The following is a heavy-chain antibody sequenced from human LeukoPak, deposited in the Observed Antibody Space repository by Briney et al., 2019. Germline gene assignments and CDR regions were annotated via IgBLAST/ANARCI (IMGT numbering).Heavy chain of an antibody. V-gene: IGHV4-4*07. CDR1: GGSISSYY. CDR3: ARDSGSGSYYKGGYYYGMDV. J-gene: IGHJ6*02. CDR2: IFTIGGT. Sequence: SETLSLTCTVSGGSISSYYWSWIRQPAGKGRKWIGRIFTIGGTNYNPSLKSRVTMSVDTSKNQFSLKLSSVTAADTAVYYSARDSGSGSYYKGGYYYGMDVWGQGTTVTVSS. D-gene: IGHD3-10*01.